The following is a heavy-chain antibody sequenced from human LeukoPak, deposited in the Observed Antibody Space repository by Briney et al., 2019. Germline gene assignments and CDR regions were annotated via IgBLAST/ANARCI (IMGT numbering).Heavy chain of an antibody. CDR1: GGSIIIYY. J-gene: IGHJ5*02. CDR2: IYYSGST. CDR3: AMTSTRPVDNWFDP. Sequence: PSETLSLTCTVSGGSIIIYYWNWIRQPPGKGLEWIGYIYYSGSTNYNPSLKSRVTISVDTSKNQFSLKLSSVTAADTAVYCCAMTSTRPVDNWFDPWGQGTLVTVSS. V-gene: IGHV4-59*01. D-gene: IGHD2-2*01.